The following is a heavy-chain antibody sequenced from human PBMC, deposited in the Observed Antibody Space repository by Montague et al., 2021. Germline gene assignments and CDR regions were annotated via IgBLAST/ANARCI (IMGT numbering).Heavy chain of an antibody. CDR2: IYYSGNS. CDR3: ARVFSSWYVGWFDP. Sequence: SETLSLTCTVSGASITSNIYYWGWIRQSPGKGLVWIGSIYYSGNSFYQPSLKSRITMAVDTSKNQFSLKLSSVTAADTAIYYCARVFSSWYVGWFDPWGQGTPVTVSS. D-gene: IGHD6-13*01. CDR1: GASITSNIYY. V-gene: IGHV4-39*07. J-gene: IGHJ5*02.